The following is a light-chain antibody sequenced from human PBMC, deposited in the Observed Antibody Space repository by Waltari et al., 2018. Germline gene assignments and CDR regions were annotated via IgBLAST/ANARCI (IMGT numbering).Light chain of an antibody. J-gene: IGLJ2*01. CDR1: SSDVGGYNL. CDR3: CSFAGSATSVV. V-gene: IGLV2-23*02. Sequence: QSALTQPASVSGSPGQSITISCPGTSSDVGGYNLVSWYQQHPGKAPKFIIYEVTKRPSGVSNRFSGSKSGNTASLTFSGLQAEDEADYYCCSFAGSATSVVFGGGTKLTVL. CDR2: EVT.